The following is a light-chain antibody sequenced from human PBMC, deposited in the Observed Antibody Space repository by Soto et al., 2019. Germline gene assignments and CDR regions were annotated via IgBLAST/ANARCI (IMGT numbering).Light chain of an antibody. Sequence: QAVVTQEPSFSVSPGGTVTLTCGLSSGPVSTSYYPSWYQQTPGQAPRTLIYSTNTRSSGVPDRFSGSILGNKAALTITGAQADDESDYYCVLYMGSGIWVFGGGTK. V-gene: IGLV8-61*01. CDR3: VLYMGSGIWV. CDR2: STN. CDR1: SGPVSTSYY. J-gene: IGLJ3*02.